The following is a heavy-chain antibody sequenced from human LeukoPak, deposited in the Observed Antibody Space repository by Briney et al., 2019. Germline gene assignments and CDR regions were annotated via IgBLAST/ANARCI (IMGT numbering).Heavy chain of an antibody. CDR1: GGTFSSYA. CDR2: IIPIFGTA. V-gene: IGHV1-69*13. D-gene: IGHD3-22*01. CDR3: ARDRNSVVYYASYFDY. Sequence: GPSVKVSCKASGGTFSSYAISWVRQAPGQGLEWMGGIIPIFGTANYAQKFQGRVTITADESTSTAYMELSSLRSEDTAVYYCARDRNSVVYYASYFDYWGQGTLVTVSS. J-gene: IGHJ4*02.